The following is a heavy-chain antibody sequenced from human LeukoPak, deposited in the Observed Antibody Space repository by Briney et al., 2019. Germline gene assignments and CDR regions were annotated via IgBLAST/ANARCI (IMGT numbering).Heavy chain of an antibody. CDR3: ARGRTNDY. V-gene: IGHV4-34*01. CDR2: INHSGST. D-gene: IGHD1-7*01. J-gene: IGHJ4*02. Sequence: XXIRQPXXXGLEWIGEINHSGSTNYNPSLKSRVTISVDTSKNQFSLKLSSVTAADTAVYYCARGRTNDYWGQGTLVTVSS.